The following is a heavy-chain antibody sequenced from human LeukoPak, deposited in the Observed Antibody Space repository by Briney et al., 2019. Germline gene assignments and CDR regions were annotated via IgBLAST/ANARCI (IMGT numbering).Heavy chain of an antibody. Sequence: GSLRLSCAASGFAFSSYNMKWVRQAPGKGLEWVSFISTTSTYIYYADSVKGRFTVSRDNSKNLLYLQMDSLRVEDTAVYYCARAGTCSSTSCDGGIEYWGQGTLVTVSS. J-gene: IGHJ4*02. D-gene: IGHD2-2*01. V-gene: IGHV3-21*06. CDR2: ISTTSTYI. CDR1: GFAFSSYN. CDR3: ARAGTCSSTSCDGGIEY.